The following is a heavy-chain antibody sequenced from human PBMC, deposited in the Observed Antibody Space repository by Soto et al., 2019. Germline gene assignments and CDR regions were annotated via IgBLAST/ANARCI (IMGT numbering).Heavy chain of an antibody. CDR1: SGSISSTIYS. CDR2: IFYSGST. V-gene: IGHV4-39*01. D-gene: IGHD3-10*01. CDR3: VRGSSYGSGTYYNLGFFGP. J-gene: IGHJ5*02. Sequence: SETLSLTCTVSSGSISSTIYSWDWIRQPPGKGQKWIGSIFYSGSTYYNPSLKSRVTISVDTSKNQFSLTLTSVTAADTAVYYCVRGSSYGSGTYYNLGFFGPWGQGTQVTVSS.